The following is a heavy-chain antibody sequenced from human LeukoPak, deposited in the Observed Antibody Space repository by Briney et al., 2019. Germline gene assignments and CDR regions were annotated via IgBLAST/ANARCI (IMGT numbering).Heavy chain of an antibody. CDR2: ISGSGGST. Sequence: GGSLRLSCAASGFTFSSYAMSWARQAPGKGLEWVSAISGSGGSTYYADSVKGRFTISRDNAQNSLYLQMNSLRAEDTAIYYCVRDRGTYRPIDYWGQGTLVTVSS. CDR3: VRDRGTYRPIDY. J-gene: IGHJ4*02. CDR1: GFTFSSYA. D-gene: IGHD1-26*01. V-gene: IGHV3-23*01.